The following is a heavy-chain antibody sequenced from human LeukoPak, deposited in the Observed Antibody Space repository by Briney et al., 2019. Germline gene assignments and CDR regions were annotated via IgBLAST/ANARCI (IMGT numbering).Heavy chain of an antibody. Sequence: GGSLRLSCAGSGFALKSYSLTWVRQAPGKGLEWVLSISSTSAYIHYADSVKGRFTIPRDNVDNVVYLEMNSLGAEDTATYYCARVAVSGPTGWFDSWGQGTLVIVSS. CDR2: ISSTSAYI. V-gene: IGHV3-21*01. CDR3: ARVAVSGPTGWFDS. CDR1: GFALKSYS. D-gene: IGHD2-8*02. J-gene: IGHJ5*01.